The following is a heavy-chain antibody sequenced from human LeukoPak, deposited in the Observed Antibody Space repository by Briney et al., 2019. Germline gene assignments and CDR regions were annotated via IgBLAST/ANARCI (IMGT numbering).Heavy chain of an antibody. Sequence: SQTLSLTCTVSGGSISSGGYYWSWIRQHPGKGLEGIGYIYYSGSTYYNPSLKSRVTISVDTSKNQFSLKLSSVTAADTAVYYCARGLRIPSYYFDYWGQGTLVTVSS. J-gene: IGHJ4*02. V-gene: IGHV4-31*03. CDR1: GGSISSGGYY. D-gene: IGHD2-15*01. CDR3: ARGLRIPSYYFDY. CDR2: IYYSGST.